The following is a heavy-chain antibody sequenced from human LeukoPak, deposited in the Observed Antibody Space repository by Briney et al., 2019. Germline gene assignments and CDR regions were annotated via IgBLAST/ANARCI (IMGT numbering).Heavy chain of an antibody. Sequence: GGSLRLSCAVSGFTFSSYWMSWVRQAPGKGLEWVANIKQDGSEKYYVDSVKGRFTISRDNAKNSLYLQMNSLGADDTAVFYCARGLTVDFWGQGTLVTVSS. D-gene: IGHD4/OR15-4a*01. CDR1: GFTFSSYW. CDR3: ARGLTVDF. J-gene: IGHJ4*02. CDR2: IKQDGSEK. V-gene: IGHV3-7*04.